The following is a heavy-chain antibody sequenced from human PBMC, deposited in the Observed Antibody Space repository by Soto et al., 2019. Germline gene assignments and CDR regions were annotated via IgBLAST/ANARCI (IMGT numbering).Heavy chain of an antibody. CDR1: GGSISSSSYY. CDR3: ARRTAPYGDYLDYYYYGMDV. V-gene: IGHV4-39*01. D-gene: IGHD4-17*01. J-gene: IGHJ6*02. Sequence: QLQLQESGPGLVKPSETLSLTCTVSGGSISSSSYYWGWIRQPPGKGLEWIGSIYYSGSTYYNPSLKSRVTISVDTSKNQFSLKLSSVTAADTAVYYCARRTAPYGDYLDYYYYGMDVWGQGTTVTVSS. CDR2: IYYSGST.